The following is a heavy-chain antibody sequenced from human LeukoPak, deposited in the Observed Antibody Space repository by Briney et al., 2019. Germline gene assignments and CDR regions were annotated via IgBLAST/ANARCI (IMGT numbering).Heavy chain of an antibody. V-gene: IGHV4-59*01. D-gene: IGHD2-15*01. CDR3: ARLNCSGGSCYIDY. CDR2: IYYSGGT. J-gene: IGHJ4*02. Sequence: PSETLSLTCTVSGGSISSYYWSWIRQPPGKGLEWIGYIYYSGGTNYNPSLKSRVTISVDTSKNQFSLKLSSVTAADTAVYYCARLNCSGGSCYIDYWGQGTPVTVSS. CDR1: GGSISSYY.